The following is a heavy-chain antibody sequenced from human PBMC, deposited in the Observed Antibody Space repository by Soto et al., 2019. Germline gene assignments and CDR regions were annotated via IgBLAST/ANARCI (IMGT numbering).Heavy chain of an antibody. D-gene: IGHD6-13*01. J-gene: IGHJ5*02. CDR3: ARTHSSSWLNWFDP. V-gene: IGHV4-59*01. CDR1: GGSISSYY. CDR2: IYYSGST. Sequence: SETLSLTCTVSGGSISSYYWSWIRQPPGKGLEWIGYIYYSGSTNYNPSLKSRVTISVDTSKNQFSLKLSSVTAADTAVYYCARTHSSSWLNWFDPWGQGTLVTVSS.